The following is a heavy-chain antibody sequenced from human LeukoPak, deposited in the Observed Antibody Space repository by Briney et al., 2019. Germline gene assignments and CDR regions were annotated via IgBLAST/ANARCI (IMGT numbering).Heavy chain of an antibody. CDR1: GLHFSGTA. J-gene: IGHJ5*02. D-gene: IGHD6-19*01. V-gene: IGHV3-23*01. CDR3: AKDGAQYSSGPECDP. CDR2: ISHDGMNA. Sequence: GGSLRLSCAASGLHFSGTAMGWVRQAPGKGLEWVSAISHDGMNAYYADSAKGRFTISRDNSKKTVSLEMSSLTAADTGVYYCAKDGAQYSSGPECDPRGQGALVTVSP.